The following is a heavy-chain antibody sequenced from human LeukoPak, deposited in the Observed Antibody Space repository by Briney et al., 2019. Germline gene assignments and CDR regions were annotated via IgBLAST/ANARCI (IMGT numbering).Heavy chain of an antibody. D-gene: IGHD1-26*01. Sequence: PGGSLRLSCSASGFIFSNYAMHWVRQAPGKGLEYVSTISSNGGSTYYADSVKGRFTISRDNSKNTLYLQMNSLRAEDTAVYYCARPSVGATNYYFDYWGQGTLVTVSS. CDR2: ISSNGGST. J-gene: IGHJ4*02. CDR3: ARPSVGATNYYFDY. V-gene: IGHV3-64*04. CDR1: GFIFSNYA.